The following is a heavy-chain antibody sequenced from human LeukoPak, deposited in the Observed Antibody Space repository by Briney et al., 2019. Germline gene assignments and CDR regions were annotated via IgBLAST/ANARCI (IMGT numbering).Heavy chain of an antibody. CDR1: GFTFSSYG. CDR3: AKDHGGWTGWDDAFDI. J-gene: IGHJ3*02. CDR2: ISGSGGST. Sequence: GRSLRLSCAASGFTFSSYGMHWVRQAPGKGLEWVSAISGSGGSTYYADSVKGRFTISRDNSKNTLYLQMNSLRAEDTAVYYCAKDHGGWTGWDDAFDIWGQGTMVTVSS. V-gene: IGHV3-23*01. D-gene: IGHD6-19*01.